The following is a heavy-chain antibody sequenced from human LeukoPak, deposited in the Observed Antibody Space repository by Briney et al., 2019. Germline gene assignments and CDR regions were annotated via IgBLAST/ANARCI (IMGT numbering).Heavy chain of an antibody. D-gene: IGHD3-22*01. CDR2: IRSKANSYAT. V-gene: IGHV3-73*01. CDR1: GFTFSGSA. Sequence: GGSLRLSCAASGFTFSGSAMHWVRQASGKGLEWVSRIRSKANSYATAYAASVKGRFTISRDDSKNTAYLQMNSLKTEDTAVYYCTAYNYYDSTPLGYWGQGTLVTVSS. CDR3: TAYNYYDSTPLGY. J-gene: IGHJ4*02.